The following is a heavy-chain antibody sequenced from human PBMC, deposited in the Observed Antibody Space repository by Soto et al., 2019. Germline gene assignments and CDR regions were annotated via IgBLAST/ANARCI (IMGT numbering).Heavy chain of an antibody. CDR1: RGSISSSSYY. D-gene: IGHD3-16*01. J-gene: IGHJ1*01. CDR2: IYYSGST. V-gene: IGHV4-39*01. Sequence: SETLSLTCTVSRGSISSSSYYWGWIRQPPGKGLEWIGSIYYSGSTYYNPSLKSRVTISVDTSKNQFSLNPSSVTAADTAVYYCARHGALISPFQHWGQGTLVT. CDR3: ARHGALISPFQH.